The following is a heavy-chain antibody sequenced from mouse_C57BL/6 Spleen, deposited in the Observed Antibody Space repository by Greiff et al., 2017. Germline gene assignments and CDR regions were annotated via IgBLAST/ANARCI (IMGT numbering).Heavy chain of an antibody. J-gene: IGHJ2*01. CDR1: GYAFSGSW. CDR3: ARGDGYDVDY. D-gene: IGHD2-2*01. CDR2: IYPGDGDT. Sequence: QVQLKESGAELVKPGASVKISCKASGYAFSGSWMNWVKQRPGKGLEWIGRIYPGDGDTNYNGKFKGKATLTADKASSTAFMQLSSLTSAASAVDFCARGDGYDVDYWGQGTTLTVSS. V-gene: IGHV1-82*01.